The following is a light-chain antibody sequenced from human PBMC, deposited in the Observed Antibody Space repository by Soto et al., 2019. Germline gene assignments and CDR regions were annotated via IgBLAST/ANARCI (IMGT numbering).Light chain of an antibody. CDR1: QSISSY. J-gene: IGKJ5*01. Sequence: EIVLTQSPATLSLSPGERATLSCRASQSISSYLAWYQQKPGQAPRLLIYDASNRATGIPARFSGSGSGTDFTLIISSLEPEDCAVYYCQQRSNWPPITFGQGTRLEIK. CDR2: DAS. CDR3: QQRSNWPPIT. V-gene: IGKV3-11*01.